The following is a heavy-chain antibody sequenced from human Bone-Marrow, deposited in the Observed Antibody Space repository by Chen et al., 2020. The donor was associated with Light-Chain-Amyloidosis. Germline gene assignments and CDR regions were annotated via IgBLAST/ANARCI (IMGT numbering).Heavy chain of an antibody. CDR1: GFNFSSFG. J-gene: IGHJ4*02. V-gene: IGHV3-23*04. CDR3: TRKGGYFDF. D-gene: IGHD3-10*01. Sequence: EVQLVESGGGLVQPGGSLRLSCATSGFNFSSFGMSWVRQAPGKGLEWVSTVSGSTVSTYYAGAVKGRFLISRDNSKSTLYLQMNSLRAGDTAVYFCTRKGGYFDFWGQGSLVTVSS. CDR2: VSGSTVST.